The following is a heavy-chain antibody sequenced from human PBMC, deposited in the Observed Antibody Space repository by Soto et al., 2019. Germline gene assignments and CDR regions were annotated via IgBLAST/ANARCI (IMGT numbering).Heavy chain of an antibody. Sequence: GESLKISCKGSGYSFTSYWISWVRQMPGKGLEWMGRIDPSDSYTNYSPSFQGHVTISADKSISTAYLQWSSLKASDTAMYYCARRPDGSSYYYYYGMDVWGKGSKVT. CDR2: IDPSDSYT. D-gene: IGHD3-10*01. J-gene: IGHJ6*04. CDR3: ARRPDGSSYYYYYGMDV. V-gene: IGHV5-10-1*01. CDR1: GYSFTSYW.